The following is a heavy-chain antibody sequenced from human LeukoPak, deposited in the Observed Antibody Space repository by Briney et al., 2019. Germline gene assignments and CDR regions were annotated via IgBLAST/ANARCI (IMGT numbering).Heavy chain of an antibody. D-gene: IGHD3-3*01. CDR3: AKGGLGYDFWSGYYADY. CDR1: GFTFSSYA. CDR2: ISGSGGST. V-gene: IGHV3-23*01. J-gene: IGHJ4*02. Sequence: PGGSLRLSCAASGFTFSSYAMSWVRQAPGKGLEWVSAISGSGGSTYYADSVKGRFTISRDNSKNTLYLQMNSLRAEDTAVYYCAKGGLGYDFWSGYYADYWGQGTLVTVSS.